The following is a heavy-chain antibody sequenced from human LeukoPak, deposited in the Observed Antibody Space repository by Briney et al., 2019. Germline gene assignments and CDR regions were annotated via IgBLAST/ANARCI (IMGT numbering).Heavy chain of an antibody. CDR1: GFSFRSYG. Sequence: PGGSLRLSCAASGFSFRSYGMQWVRQAPGKGLEWVAVIWYDGSNKYYADSVKGRFTISRDISKNTLFLQMNSLGAEDTAVYYCARGDDYYDSSGYYAAKAFANWGQGTLVTVSS. J-gene: IGHJ4*02. CDR3: ARGDDYYDSSGYYAAKAFAN. V-gene: IGHV3-33*01. CDR2: IWYDGSNK. D-gene: IGHD3-22*01.